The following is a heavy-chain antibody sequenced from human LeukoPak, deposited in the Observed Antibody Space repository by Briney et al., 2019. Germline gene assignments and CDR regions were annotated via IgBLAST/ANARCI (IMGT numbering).Heavy chain of an antibody. V-gene: IGHV3-30-3*01. J-gene: IGHJ4*02. CDR3: ARGGSYGPFDY. Sequence: PGRSLRLSCAASGFXFSSYAMHWVRQAPGKGLEWVAVIPYDGSNKYYADSVKGRFTISRDNSKNTLYLQMNSLRAEATAVYYCARGGSYGPFDYWGQGTLVTVSS. D-gene: IGHD1-26*01. CDR2: IPYDGSNK. CDR1: GFXFSSYA.